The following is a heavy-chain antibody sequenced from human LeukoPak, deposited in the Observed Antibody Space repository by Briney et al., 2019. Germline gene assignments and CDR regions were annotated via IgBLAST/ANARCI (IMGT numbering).Heavy chain of an antibody. Sequence: GASVKVSCKASGYTFTSYGISWVRQAPGQGLEWMGWISAYNGNTNYAQKFQGRVTMTRDTSISTAYMELSRLRSDDTAVYYCARDYCSSTSCYWFDPWGQGTLVTVSS. CDR2: ISAYNGNT. V-gene: IGHV1-18*01. J-gene: IGHJ5*02. CDR1: GYTFTSYG. D-gene: IGHD2-2*01. CDR3: ARDYCSSTSCYWFDP.